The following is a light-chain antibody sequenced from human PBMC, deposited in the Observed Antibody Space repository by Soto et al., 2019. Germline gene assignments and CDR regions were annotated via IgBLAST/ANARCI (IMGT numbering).Light chain of an antibody. J-gene: IGLJ2*01. Sequence: QSVLTQPPSVSGAPGQRVTISCTGSSSNIGAGFDVHWYQQLPGTAPKLPIYGNNKRHSGVPDRFSGSKSGTSASLAITGLQAEDEADYYCQSYDSSLSGSGGGVFGGGTKLTVL. CDR2: GNN. CDR1: SSNIGAGFD. CDR3: QSYDSSLSGSGGGV. V-gene: IGLV1-40*01.